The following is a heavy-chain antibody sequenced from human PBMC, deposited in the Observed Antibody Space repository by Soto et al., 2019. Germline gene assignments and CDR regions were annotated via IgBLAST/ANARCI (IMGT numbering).Heavy chain of an antibody. V-gene: IGHV1-69*01. CDR2: IIPIFGTA. D-gene: IGHD6-19*01. J-gene: IGHJ4*02. CDR1: GGTFSSYA. Sequence: QVQLVQSGAEVTQPGSSVKVSCKASGGTFSSYAISWVRQAPGQGLEWMGGIIPIFGTANYAQKFQGRVILTADQPTSTAYMELRSLRSEDTAVYYCASPHRSRSGWTEWGQGTLVTVSS. CDR3: ASPHRSRSGWTE.